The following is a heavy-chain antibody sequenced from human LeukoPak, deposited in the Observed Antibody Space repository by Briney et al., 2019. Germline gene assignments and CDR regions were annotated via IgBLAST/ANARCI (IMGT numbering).Heavy chain of an antibody. Sequence: SVKVSCKASGGTFSSYAISWVRQAPGQGLEWMGRIIPILGIANYAQKFQGRVTITADKSTSTAYMELSSLRSDDTAVYYCARVLRITIFGVVITPLYDAFDIWGQGTMVTVSS. V-gene: IGHV1-69*04. CDR1: GGTFSSYA. CDR2: IIPILGIA. J-gene: IGHJ3*02. CDR3: ARVLRITIFGVVITPLYDAFDI. D-gene: IGHD3-3*01.